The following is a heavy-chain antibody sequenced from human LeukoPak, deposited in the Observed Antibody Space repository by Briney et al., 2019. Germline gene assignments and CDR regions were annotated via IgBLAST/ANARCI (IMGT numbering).Heavy chain of an antibody. CDR2: IYTSGST. V-gene: IGHV4-61*02. D-gene: IGHD6-19*01. CDR3: ARDSGSGWFYEAFDI. J-gene: IGHJ3*02. CDR1: GGSFSSGTYY. Sequence: PSETLSLTCTVSGGSFSSGTYYWSWIRQPAGKGLEWIGRIYTSGSTNYNPSLKSRITISIDTSKNQFSLKLSSVTAADTAVYYCARDSGSGWFYEAFDIWGQGTIVSVSS.